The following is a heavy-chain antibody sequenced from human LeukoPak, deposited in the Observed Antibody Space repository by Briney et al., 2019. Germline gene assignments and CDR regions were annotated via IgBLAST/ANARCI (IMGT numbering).Heavy chain of an antibody. CDR2: IRGSGDNT. CDR1: GFTFDDYA. Sequence: GGSLRLSCAASGFTFDDYAMHWVRQAPGKGLEWVSAIRGSGDNTYYADSVKGRFTISRDNSKNTLYLQMNSLRAEDTAVYYCAKADDIVATNFDYWGQGTLVTVSS. CDR3: AKADDIVATNFDY. D-gene: IGHD5-12*01. V-gene: IGHV3-23*01. J-gene: IGHJ4*02.